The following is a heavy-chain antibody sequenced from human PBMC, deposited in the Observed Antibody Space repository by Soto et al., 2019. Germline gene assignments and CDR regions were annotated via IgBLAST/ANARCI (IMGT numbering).Heavy chain of an antibody. CDR3: ARADSSGWGGFDY. CDR2: IYYSGST. V-gene: IGHV4-59*01. J-gene: IGHJ4*02. CDR1: GGSISSYY. D-gene: IGHD3-22*01. Sequence: SETLSLTCTVSGGSISSYYWSWIRQPPGKGLELIGYIYYSGSTNYNPSLKSRVTISVDTSKNQFSLKLSSVTAADTAVYYCARADSSGWGGFDYWGQGTLVTVSS.